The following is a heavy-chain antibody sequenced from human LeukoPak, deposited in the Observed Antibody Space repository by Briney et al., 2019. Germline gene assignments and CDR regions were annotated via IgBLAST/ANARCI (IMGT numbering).Heavy chain of an antibody. CDR3: ARVEEIVVVPAATPRRLAFDY. V-gene: IGHV4-34*01. Sequence: SETLSLTCAVYGGSFSGYYWSWIRQPPGKGLEWIGEINHSGRTNYNPSLKSRVTISVDTSKNQFSLKLSSVTAADTAVYYCARVEEIVVVPAATPRRLAFDYWGQGTLVTVSS. J-gene: IGHJ4*02. CDR2: INHSGRT. CDR1: GGSFSGYY. D-gene: IGHD2-2*01.